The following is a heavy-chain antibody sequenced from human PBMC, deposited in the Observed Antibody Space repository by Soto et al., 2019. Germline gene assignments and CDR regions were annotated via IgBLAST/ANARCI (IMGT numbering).Heavy chain of an antibody. CDR2: IYTSGST. CDR3: ASTNWGTTVRTRGAFDI. Sequence: KPSETLSLTCTVSGGSISSYYWSWIRQPAGKGLEWIGRIYTSGSTNYNPSLKSRVTMSVDTSKNQFSLKLSSVTAADTAVYYCASTNWGTTVRTRGAFDIWGQGTMVTVSS. D-gene: IGHD4-17*01. J-gene: IGHJ3*02. V-gene: IGHV4-4*07. CDR1: GGSISSYY.